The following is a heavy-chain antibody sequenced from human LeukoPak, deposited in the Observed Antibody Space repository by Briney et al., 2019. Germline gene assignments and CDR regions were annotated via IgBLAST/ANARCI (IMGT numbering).Heavy chain of an antibody. J-gene: IGHJ4*02. CDR3: SRGLDSRKLGY. V-gene: IGHV4-31*03. D-gene: IGHD3-22*01. CDR1: GASFNSDDQY. CDR2: IHPSGML. Sequence: SETLSLTCTVSGASFNSDDQYWNWIRQSPGRGLEWIGSIHPSGMLYNNPSLESRVTVSRDTSKNQFSLNLNSVIAADTAVYFCSRGLDSRKLGYWGQGILVTVSS.